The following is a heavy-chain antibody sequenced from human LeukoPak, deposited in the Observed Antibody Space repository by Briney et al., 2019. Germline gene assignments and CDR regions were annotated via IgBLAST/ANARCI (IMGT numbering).Heavy chain of an antibody. CDR3: AASMIVVPYYRAGFDP. Sequence: ASVKVSCKASGGTFSSYAISWVRQAPGQGLEWMGGIIPIFGTANYAQKFQGRVTITADESTSTAYMELSNLRSEDTAVYYCAASMIVVPYYRAGFDPWGQGTLVTVSS. CDR1: GGTFSSYA. J-gene: IGHJ5*02. V-gene: IGHV1-69*13. CDR2: IIPIFGTA. D-gene: IGHD3-22*01.